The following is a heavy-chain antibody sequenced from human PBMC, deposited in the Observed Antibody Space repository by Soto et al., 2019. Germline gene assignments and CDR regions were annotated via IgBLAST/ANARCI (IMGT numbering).Heavy chain of an antibody. CDR2: ISSSGGSGGST. V-gene: IGHV3-23*01. J-gene: IGHJ6*01. CDR3: AKDCRMDV. CDR1: GFTFSSYA. Sequence: GGSLRLSCAASGFTFSSYAMNWVRQAPGKGLEWVSDISSSGGSGGSTHYAESVKGRFTISRDNSKNTLYLQMNSLRAEDTAVYDCAKDCRMDVWGQGTTVTVSS.